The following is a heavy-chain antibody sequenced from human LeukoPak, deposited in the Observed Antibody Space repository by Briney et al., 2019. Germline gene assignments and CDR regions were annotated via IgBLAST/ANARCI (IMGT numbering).Heavy chain of an antibody. J-gene: IGHJ4*02. CDR2: ISYDGSNK. V-gene: IGHV3-30-3*01. CDR3: GREVATSGYLDY. CDR1: GFTFSSSA. D-gene: IGHD5-12*01. Sequence: PGGSLRLSCAASGFTFSSSAMHWVRQAPGKGLEWVALISYDGSNKYYADSVKGRFTISRDNSKNTLYLQMNSLRAEDTAVYSCGREVATSGYLDYWGQGTLVTVSS.